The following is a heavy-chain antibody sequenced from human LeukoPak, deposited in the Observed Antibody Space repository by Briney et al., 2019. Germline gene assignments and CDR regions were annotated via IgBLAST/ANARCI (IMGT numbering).Heavy chain of an antibody. CDR3: AKGGSSWYLYGMDV. CDR1: GFTFSSYA. J-gene: IGHJ6*02. Sequence: TGGSLRLSCAASGFTFSSYAMGWVRQAPGKGREWVSAISGSGGSTYYADSVKGRFTISRDNSTNTLYLPMNSLRAEDTAVYYCAKGGSSWYLYGMDVWGQGTTVTVSS. V-gene: IGHV3-23*01. D-gene: IGHD6-13*01. CDR2: ISGSGGST.